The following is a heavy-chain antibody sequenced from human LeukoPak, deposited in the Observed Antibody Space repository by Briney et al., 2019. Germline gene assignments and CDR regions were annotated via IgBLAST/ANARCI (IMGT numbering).Heavy chain of an antibody. CDR2: IYYSGST. V-gene: IGHV4-31*03. J-gene: IGHJ2*01. D-gene: IGHD3-22*01. Sequence: SETLSLTCTVSGGSISSGGYYWSWIRQHPGKGLEWIGYIYYSGSTYYNPSLKSRVTISVDTSKNQFSLKLSSVTAADTAVYYCARGKYYDSSGYWPHWYFDLWGRGTLVTVSS. CDR1: GGSISSGGYY. CDR3: ARGKYYDSSGYWPHWYFDL.